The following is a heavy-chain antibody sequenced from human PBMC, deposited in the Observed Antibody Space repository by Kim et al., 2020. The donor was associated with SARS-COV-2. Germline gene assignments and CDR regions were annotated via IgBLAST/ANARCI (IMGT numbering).Heavy chain of an antibody. D-gene: IGHD6-13*01. V-gene: IGHV4-39*01. Sequence: SETLSLTCTVSGGSISSSSYYWGWIRQPPGKGLEWFGSIYYSGSTYYNPSLKSRVTISVDTSKNQFSLKLSSVTAADTAVYYCARQDRVSEAGSMRYWG. J-gene: IGHJ4*01. CDR2: IYYSGST. CDR1: GGSISSSSYY. CDR3: ARQDRVSEAGSMRY.